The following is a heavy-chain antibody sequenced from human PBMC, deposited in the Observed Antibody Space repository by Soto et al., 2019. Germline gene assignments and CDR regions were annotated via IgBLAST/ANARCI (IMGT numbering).Heavy chain of an antibody. CDR3: AKDERGVIADYFDC. J-gene: IGHJ4*01. CDR1: GFTFSDYG. V-gene: IGHV3-23*01. Sequence: LRLSCAASGFTFSDYGMSWVRQAPGKGLEWVSGVSGSGDSATGDRTYYADSVKGRFTISRDNSKNTLYLQMNSLTAEDTAVYYCAKDERGVIADYFDCWGQGTLVTVSS. CDR2: VSGSGDSATGDRT. D-gene: IGHD3-10*01.